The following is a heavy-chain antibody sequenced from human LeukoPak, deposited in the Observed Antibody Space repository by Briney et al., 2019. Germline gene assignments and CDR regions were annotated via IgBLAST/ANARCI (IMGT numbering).Heavy chain of an antibody. Sequence: ASVRVSCKASGYTFTSYYMDWVRQATGQGLEWMGWMNPNSGNTGYAQKFRGRVTMTRNTSISTAYMELSSLRSEDTAVYYCASGTMVRGVIIPYWGQGTLVTVSS. J-gene: IGHJ4*02. V-gene: IGHV1-8*02. D-gene: IGHD3-10*01. CDR1: GYTFTSYY. CDR3: ASGTMVRGVIIPY. CDR2: MNPNSGNT.